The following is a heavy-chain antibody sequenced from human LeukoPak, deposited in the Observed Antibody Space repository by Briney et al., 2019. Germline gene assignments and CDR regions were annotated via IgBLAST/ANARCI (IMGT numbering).Heavy chain of an antibody. D-gene: IGHD4-17*01. CDR2: IYYSGST. CDR1: GGSISSSSYY. Sequence: SETLSLTCTVSGGSISSSSYYWGWIRQPPGKGLEWIGSIYYSGSTYYNPSLKSRVTISVDTSKNQFSLKLSSVTAADTAVYYCARGDPGYGDYVWAFDIWGQGTMVTVSS. V-gene: IGHV4-39*07. CDR3: ARGDPGYGDYVWAFDI. J-gene: IGHJ3*02.